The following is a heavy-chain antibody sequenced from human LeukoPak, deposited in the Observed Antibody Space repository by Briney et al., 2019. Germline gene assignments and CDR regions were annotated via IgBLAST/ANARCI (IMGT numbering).Heavy chain of an antibody. J-gene: IGHJ4*02. CDR1: GFTFSNYA. D-gene: IGHD3-22*01. CDR2: ISYDGSNK. V-gene: IGHV3-30*04. Sequence: GGSLRLSCAASGFTFSNYALHWVRQAPGKGLEWVAVISYDGSNKFYADSVRGRFTISRDNSKNTLYLQMNSLRAEDTAVYYCARDPRGPTGYDSSARDTFDYWGQGTLVTVSS. CDR3: ARDPRGPTGYDSSARDTFDY.